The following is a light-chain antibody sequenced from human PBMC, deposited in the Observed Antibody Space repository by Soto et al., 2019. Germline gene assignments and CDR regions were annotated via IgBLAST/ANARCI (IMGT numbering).Light chain of an antibody. CDR3: QQYGRSPLLYT. CDR2: GSS. Sequence: EIVLTQSPGTLSFSPGERATLSCRTSQSVNSNFLAWYQQKPGQAPRLLVYGSSTRAAGLPDRFSGSGSGTDFTLTISRLEPEDFAVYYCQQYGRSPLLYTFGQGTKLGVK. J-gene: IGKJ2*01. CDR1: QSVNSNF. V-gene: IGKV3-20*01.